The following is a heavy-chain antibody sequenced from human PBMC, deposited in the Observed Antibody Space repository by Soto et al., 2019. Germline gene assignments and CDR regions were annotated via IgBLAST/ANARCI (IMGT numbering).Heavy chain of an antibody. Sequence: GASVKVSCKASGYTFTGYYMHWVRQAPGQGLEWMGWINSNTGGTNYAQRFQGRVTMTSDTSISTAYMELSRLTSDDTAVYYCARGTEELDYWGQGTLVTVSS. CDR3: ARGTEELDY. CDR1: GYTFTGYY. D-gene: IGHD1-1*01. J-gene: IGHJ4*02. V-gene: IGHV1-2*02. CDR2: INSNTGGT.